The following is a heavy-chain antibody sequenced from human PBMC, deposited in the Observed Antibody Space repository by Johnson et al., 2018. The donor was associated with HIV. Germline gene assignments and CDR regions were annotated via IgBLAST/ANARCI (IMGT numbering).Heavy chain of an antibody. V-gene: IGHV3-11*04. CDR3: ARVSNHAFDI. CDR2: ISWNSGSI. J-gene: IGHJ3*02. CDR1: GFTVSSNY. Sequence: QVQLVESGGGLVQPGGSLRLSCAASGFTVSSNYMSWVRQAPGKGLEWVSGISWNSGSIGYVDSVKGRFTISRDNAKNSLYLQMNSLRAEDTAVYYCARVSNHAFDIWGHGTVVTVSS.